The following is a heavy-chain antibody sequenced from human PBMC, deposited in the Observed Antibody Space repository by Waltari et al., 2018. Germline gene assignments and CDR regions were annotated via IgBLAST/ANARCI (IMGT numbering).Heavy chain of an antibody. CDR1: GSSLTTYY. Sequence: QVQLQESGPGLMKPSETLSLSCTVPGSSLTTYYWSWIRQPPGKGLEYIGYINDSGDTNYRPSLRSRVSMSMDTSKNQFSLKVSSVTAADSAVYYCARVHGSESPLSWGTDVWGQGTAVTVSS. CDR3: ARVHGSESPLSWGTDV. V-gene: IGHV4-59*01. CDR2: INDSGDT. J-gene: IGHJ6*02.